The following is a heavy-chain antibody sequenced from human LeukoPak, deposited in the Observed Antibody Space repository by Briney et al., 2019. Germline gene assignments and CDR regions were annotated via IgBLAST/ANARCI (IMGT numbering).Heavy chain of an antibody. D-gene: IGHD3-22*01. Sequence: SETLSLTCTVSGGSISSYYWSWIRQPAGKGLEWIGCIYTSGSTNYNPSLKSRVTMSVDTSKKQFSLKLSSVTAADTAVYYCAREAYDNSGSDAFNIWGPGTMVTVSS. CDR2: IYTSGST. CDR3: AREAYDNSGSDAFNI. J-gene: IGHJ3*02. V-gene: IGHV4-4*07. CDR1: GGSISSYY.